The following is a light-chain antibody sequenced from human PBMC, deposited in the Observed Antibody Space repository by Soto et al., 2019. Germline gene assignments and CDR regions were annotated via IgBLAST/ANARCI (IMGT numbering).Light chain of an antibody. CDR2: QTS. CDR3: HQRQSWART. J-gene: IGKJ1*01. CDR1: QYINTR. V-gene: IGKV3-11*01. Sequence: EIVLTQSPATLSSFPGDRVTLSCRASQYINTRLAWYQHRPGRAPRLLIYQTSIRAAGIPARFSASGSGTDFTLTISDVQPEDFALYYCHQRQSWARTFGQGTKVDI.